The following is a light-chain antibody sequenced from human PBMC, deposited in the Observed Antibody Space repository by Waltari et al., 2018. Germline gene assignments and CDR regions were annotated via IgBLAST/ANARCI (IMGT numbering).Light chain of an antibody. CDR2: TTS. CDR1: YRISSY. V-gene: IGKV1-39*01. Sequence: DIQMTQSPSSLSTYVGDRVTITCRPNYRISSYVNWDQQKPGKATKLVIHTTSDLQDGVPSRFSGSGSGTEFTLTISSLQPEDFATYYCQQTYSVPLTFGPGTKVDLK. CDR3: QQTYSVPLT. J-gene: IGKJ3*01.